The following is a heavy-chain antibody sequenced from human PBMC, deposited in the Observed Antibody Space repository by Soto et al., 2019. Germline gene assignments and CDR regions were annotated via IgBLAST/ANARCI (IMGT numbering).Heavy chain of an antibody. CDR3: ARDNSRIFGNPFDP. CDR1: GYTFTDYY. CDR2: SSANNGNT. Sequence: AAVNVSCMDSGYTFTDYYMHLLRQAPGQGLEWMGWSSANNGNTNYAQKLQGRVTMTRDTSTSTAYMGLRSLRSDDTAVYYCARDNSRIFGNPFDPWGQGTLVTVSS. V-gene: IGHV1-18*04. D-gene: IGHD3-3*01. J-gene: IGHJ5*02.